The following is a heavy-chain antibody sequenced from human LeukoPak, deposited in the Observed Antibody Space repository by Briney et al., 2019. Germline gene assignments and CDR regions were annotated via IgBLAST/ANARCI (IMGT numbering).Heavy chain of an antibody. V-gene: IGHV3-7*01. Sequence: GGSLRLSCAASGFTFGSYWMTWVRQAPGKGLEWVANIQQGGSEKNYADSVKGRFTISRDNAKNSLYLQMNSLRAEDTAVYYCARAPSEIGGYYPEYFRHWGQGTLVIVSS. J-gene: IGHJ1*01. CDR2: IQQGGSEK. CDR3: ARAPSEIGGYYPEYFRH. CDR1: GFTFGSYW. D-gene: IGHD3-22*01.